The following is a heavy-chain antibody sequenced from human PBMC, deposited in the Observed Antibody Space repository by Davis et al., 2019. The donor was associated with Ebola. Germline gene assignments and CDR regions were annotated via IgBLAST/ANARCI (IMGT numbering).Heavy chain of an antibody. CDR3: ATTPQYSSGQNKPFDY. Sequence: GGSLRLSCAASGFTFSGYSMNWVRQAPGKGLEWVSYIGSGGSPIYYADSVRGRFTISRDNAKNSLYLQLNSLRAEDTAVYYCATTPQYSSGQNKPFDYWGQGTLVTVSS. D-gene: IGHD6-19*01. CDR1: GFTFSGYS. J-gene: IGHJ4*02. CDR2: IGSGGSPI. V-gene: IGHV3-48*01.